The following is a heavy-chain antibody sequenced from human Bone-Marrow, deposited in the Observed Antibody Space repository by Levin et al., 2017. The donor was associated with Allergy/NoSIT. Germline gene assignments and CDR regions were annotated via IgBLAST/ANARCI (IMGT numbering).Heavy chain of an antibody. D-gene: IGHD3-10*01. J-gene: IGHJ4*02. CDR1: GFTVSSNY. Sequence: PGGSLRLSCAASGFTVSSNYMSWVRQAPGKGPEWVSVIYSGGSTYYADSVKGRFTISRDNSKNTLYLQMTSLRAEDTAVYYCARGWFGELLSHWGQGTLVTVSS. CDR2: IYSGGST. CDR3: ARGWFGELLSH. V-gene: IGHV3-53*01.